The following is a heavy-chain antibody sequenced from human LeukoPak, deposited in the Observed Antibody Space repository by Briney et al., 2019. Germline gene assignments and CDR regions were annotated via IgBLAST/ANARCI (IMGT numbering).Heavy chain of an antibody. CDR1: GFTFSSYS. Sequence: PGGSLRLSCAASGFTFSSYSMNWVRQAPGKGLEWVSAISGSGGSTYYADSVKGRFTISRDNSKNTLYLQMNSLRAEDTAVYYCAKAIVSAGSMVDYWGQGTLVTVSS. CDR3: AKAIVSAGSMVDY. J-gene: IGHJ4*02. D-gene: IGHD1-26*01. CDR2: ISGSGGST. V-gene: IGHV3-23*01.